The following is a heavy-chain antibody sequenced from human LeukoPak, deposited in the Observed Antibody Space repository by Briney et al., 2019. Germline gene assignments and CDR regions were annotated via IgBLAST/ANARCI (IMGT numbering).Heavy chain of an antibody. CDR2: INTGNGNT. V-gene: IGHV1-3*04. Sequence: ASVKVSCKASGYIFTSYPIHWVRQAPGQRLEWMGWINTGNGNTKYSQKFEGRVTVTRDTSATAAYMELSSLRSEDTAVYYCARDRAMADYWGQGTLGTVSS. CDR3: ARDRAMADY. CDR1: GYIFTSYP. D-gene: IGHD5-18*01. J-gene: IGHJ4*02.